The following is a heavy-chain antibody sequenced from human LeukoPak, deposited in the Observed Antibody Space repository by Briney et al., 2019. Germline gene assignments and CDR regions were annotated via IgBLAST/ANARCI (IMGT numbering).Heavy chain of an antibody. Sequence: PGGYLRLYGAASGFTFSSYSMNWVRQAPGKGLEWVSSISSSSTYIYYADSVKGRFTISRDNAKNSLYLQMSSLRADDTAVYYCATPTLGYCSGGSCRTSDYWGQGTLVTVSS. V-gene: IGHV3-21*01. CDR3: ATPTLGYCSGGSCRTSDY. D-gene: IGHD2-15*01. CDR1: GFTFSSYS. J-gene: IGHJ4*02. CDR2: ISSSSTYI.